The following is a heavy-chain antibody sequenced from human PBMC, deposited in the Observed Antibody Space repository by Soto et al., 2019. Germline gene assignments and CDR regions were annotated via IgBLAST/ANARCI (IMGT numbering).Heavy chain of an antibody. CDR2: ISGSGGST. D-gene: IGHD6-19*01. CDR1: GFTFSNYA. V-gene: IGHV3-23*01. Sequence: EVQLLEAGGGLPQPGGSLRLSCEASGFTFSNYAMSWVRQPPGKGLEWGSVISGSGGSTDYADSVKGRFTISRDNSKNTLYLQMDSLRAEDPAVYYCAKAVAGDWYFDLWGRGTLVTVSS. CDR3: AKAVAGDWYFDL. J-gene: IGHJ2*01.